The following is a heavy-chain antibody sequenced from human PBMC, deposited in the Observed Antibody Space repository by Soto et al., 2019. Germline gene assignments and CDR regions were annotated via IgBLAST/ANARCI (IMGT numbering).Heavy chain of an antibody. J-gene: IGHJ4*02. V-gene: IGHV4-4*02. CDR3: ARALAVRPTGDLSYFDY. CDR1: GCSIISSSW. Sequence: PXETLSLTCAVSGCSIISSSWWSWVRQPPVKGLEWIGEIYHSGSTNYNPSLKSRVTISVDKSKNQFSLKLNSVTAADTAVYYCARALAVRPTGDLSYFDYWGLGPLVTVSS. D-gene: IGHD6-6*01. CDR2: IYHSGST.